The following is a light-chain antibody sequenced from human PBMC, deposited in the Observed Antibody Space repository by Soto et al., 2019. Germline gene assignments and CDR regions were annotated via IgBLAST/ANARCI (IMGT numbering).Light chain of an antibody. Sequence: EVVLTQSPATLSLSPGERATLSCRANQSVSANYLAWYQQKPGQAPRLLIYGASSWATGIPDRFSGSGSGTDFTLTISRLEPEDFAVFYCHQYGSSPFTFGPGTKVDIK. CDR2: GAS. CDR1: QSVSANY. J-gene: IGKJ3*01. CDR3: HQYGSSPFT. V-gene: IGKV3-20*01.